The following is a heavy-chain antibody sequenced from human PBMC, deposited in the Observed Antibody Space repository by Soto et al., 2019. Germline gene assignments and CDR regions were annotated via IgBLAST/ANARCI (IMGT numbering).Heavy chain of an antibody. CDR1: RDSFSSTNYY. Sequence: PSETPSLTCTVSRDSFSSTNYYWGWVRQPPGKGLEWIGSMYHIGSTYYNPSLKSRVTLSVDTSKNEISLMLSSVTAADTAVFYCARHRRTKSYSDYWGQGTLVTVSS. V-gene: IGHV4-39*01. J-gene: IGHJ4*02. CDR2: MYHIGST. CDR3: ARHRRTKSYSDY.